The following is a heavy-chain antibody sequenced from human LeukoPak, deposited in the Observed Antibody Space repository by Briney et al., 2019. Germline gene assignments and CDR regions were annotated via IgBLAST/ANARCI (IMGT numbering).Heavy chain of an antibody. CDR2: TTFDGRNN. J-gene: IGHJ1*01. Sequence: PGRSLRLSCAASGFTFRLFAMHWVRQSPGKALEWVAVTTFDGRNNYYADSVKGRFTISRDNSKKTLYLQMESLRAEDTAVYYCAGDFSGVDKGPPAWGQGNL. CDR1: GFTFRLFA. CDR3: AGDFSGVDKGPPA. D-gene: IGHD5-12*01. V-gene: IGHV3-30*04.